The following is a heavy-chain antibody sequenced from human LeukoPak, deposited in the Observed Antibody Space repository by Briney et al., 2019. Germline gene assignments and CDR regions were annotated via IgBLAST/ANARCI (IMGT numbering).Heavy chain of an antibody. CDR2: INWNGGST. Sequence: PGGSLRLSCAASGFTFDDYGMSWVRHAPGKGLEWVSGINWNGGSTVYADSVKGRFTISRDNAKNSLYLQMNSLRAEDTALYYCARGFCSGGSCYAFDIWGQGTMVTVSS. V-gene: IGHV3-20*04. D-gene: IGHD2-15*01. CDR1: GFTFDDYG. CDR3: ARGFCSGGSCYAFDI. J-gene: IGHJ3*02.